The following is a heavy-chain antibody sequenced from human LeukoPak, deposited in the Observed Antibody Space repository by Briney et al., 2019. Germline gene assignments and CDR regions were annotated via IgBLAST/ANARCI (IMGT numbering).Heavy chain of an antibody. Sequence: PSRTLSLTCAVSGGSISSGGYSWSWIRQPPGKGLEWIGYIYHSGSTYYNPSLKSRVTISVDRSKNQFSLKLSSVTAADTAVYYCARGDYFDYWGQGTLVTVSS. CDR2: IYHSGST. V-gene: IGHV4-30-2*01. CDR3: ARGDYFDY. CDR1: GGSISSGGYS. J-gene: IGHJ4*02.